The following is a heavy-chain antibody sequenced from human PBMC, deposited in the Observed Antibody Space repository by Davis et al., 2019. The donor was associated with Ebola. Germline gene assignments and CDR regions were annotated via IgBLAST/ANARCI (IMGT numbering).Heavy chain of an antibody. CDR3: ARFDNSGWVNS. D-gene: IGHD6-19*01. J-gene: IGHJ4*02. Sequence: AASVTVSCMASGYTFTSYALNWVRQAPGQGLEWMGWINTDAGNPTYAQGFTGRFVFSLDTSVSTAYLQISSLKAEDTAVYYCARFDNSGWVNSWGQGTLVTVSS. CDR2: INTDAGNP. V-gene: IGHV7-4-1*02. CDR1: GYTFTSYA.